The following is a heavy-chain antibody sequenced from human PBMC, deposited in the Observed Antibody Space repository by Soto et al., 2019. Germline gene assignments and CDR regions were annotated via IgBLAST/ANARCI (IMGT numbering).Heavy chain of an antibody. D-gene: IGHD3-22*01. CDR3: ARVFTYYYDSSGYYFDD. J-gene: IGHJ4*02. V-gene: IGHV4-31*03. Sequence: SETLSLTCTVYGGSISSGGYYWSWIRQHPGKGLEWIGYIYYSGSTYYNPSLKSRVTISVDTSKNQFSLKLSSVTAADTAVYYCARVFTYYYDSSGYYFDDWGQGTLVTVSS. CDR2: IYYSGST. CDR1: GGSISSGGYY.